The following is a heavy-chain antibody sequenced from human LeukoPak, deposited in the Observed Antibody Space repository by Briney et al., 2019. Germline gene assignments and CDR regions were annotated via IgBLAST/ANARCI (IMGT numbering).Heavy chain of an antibody. D-gene: IGHD3-9*01. CDR2: INHSGST. CDR1: GGSFSGYY. CDR3: ARHELILTGYYTYFDY. V-gene: IGHV4-34*01. J-gene: IGHJ4*02. Sequence: SETLSLTCAVYGGSFSGYYWSWIRQPPGKGLEWIGEINHSGSTNYNPSLKSRVTISVDTSKNQFSLKLSSVTAADTAVYYCARHELILTGYYTYFDYWGQGPRSPSPQ.